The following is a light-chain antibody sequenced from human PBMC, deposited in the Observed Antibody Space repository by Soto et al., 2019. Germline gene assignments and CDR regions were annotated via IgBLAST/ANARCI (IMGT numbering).Light chain of an antibody. J-gene: IGKJ3*01. CDR1: QSVSSY. CDR2: DAS. V-gene: IGKV3-11*01. CDR3: QQRSNWPRFT. Sequence: EIVLTQSPATLSLSPGERATLSCRASQSVSSYLAWYQQKPGQAPRLLIYDASNRATGIPARFSGSGSGTDFTLTISSLEPEYFPVYYCQQRSNWPRFTFGPGTKVDIK.